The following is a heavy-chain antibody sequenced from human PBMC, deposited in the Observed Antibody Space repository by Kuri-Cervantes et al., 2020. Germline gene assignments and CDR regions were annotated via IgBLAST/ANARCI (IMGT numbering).Heavy chain of an antibody. V-gene: IGHV4-34*01. CDR1: GGPFSSYY. J-gene: IGHJ4*02. CDR3: AREAAVTTFSRRVGFDY. D-gene: IGHD4-17*01. CDR2: INHSGST. Sequence: SETLSLTCAVYGGPFSSYYWSWIRQPPGKGLEWMGEINHSGSTNYNPSLKRRVTISVDTSKNQFTLKLSSVTAADTAVYSCAREAAVTTFSRRVGFDYWGQGTLVTVSS.